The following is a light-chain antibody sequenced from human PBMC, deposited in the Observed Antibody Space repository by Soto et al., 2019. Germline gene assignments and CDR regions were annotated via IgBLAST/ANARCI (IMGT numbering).Light chain of an antibody. J-gene: IGKJ2*01. CDR2: GAS. CDR1: QSVSSSY. Sequence: EIVLTQSPGTLSLSPGERATLSCRASQSVSSSYLAWYQQKPGQAPRLLIYGASSRATGIPDRFSGSGSGTGLTLTIGRLEHEDSAVYYCQQYGSSQTQYTFGQWTKLEIK. V-gene: IGKV3-20*01. CDR3: QQYGSSQTQYT.